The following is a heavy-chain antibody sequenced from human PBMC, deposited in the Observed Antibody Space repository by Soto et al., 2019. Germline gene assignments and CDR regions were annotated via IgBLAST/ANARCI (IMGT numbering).Heavy chain of an antibody. CDR2: ISLYSDGT. Sequence: ASVKVSCKTSGYTFSNYGITWMRQAPGQPLEWLGWISLYSDGTNYAQKFQGRVSMTTDTSTTTAYMELRSLRSEDTAVYYCARVVPGAEAWFGPWGQGTLVTVSS. J-gene: IGHJ5*02. D-gene: IGHD2-2*01. V-gene: IGHV1-18*01. CDR3: ARVVPGAEAWFGP. CDR1: GYTFSNYG.